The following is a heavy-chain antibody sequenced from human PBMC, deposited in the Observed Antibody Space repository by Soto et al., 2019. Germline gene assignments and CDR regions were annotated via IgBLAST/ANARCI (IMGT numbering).Heavy chain of an antibody. Sequence: QLQLPESGSGMVKPSQTLSLTCDVSGGSISSGGYSWSWIRQPPGKGLECIGYIYHSGSTYYNPSLKRRVTIAVDRSKNQFSLKLRSVTAADTAVYYRARGPPLGYWGQGTLVTVSS. V-gene: IGHV4-30-2*01. J-gene: IGHJ4*02. CDR3: ARGPPLGY. CDR2: IYHSGST. CDR1: GGSISSGGYS.